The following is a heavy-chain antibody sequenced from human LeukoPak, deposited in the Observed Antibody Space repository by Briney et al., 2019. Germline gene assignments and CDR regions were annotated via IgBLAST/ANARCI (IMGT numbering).Heavy chain of an antibody. CDR1: GFTFNRYA. V-gene: IGHV3-23*01. J-gene: IGHJ4*02. CDR2: ISGSGGGT. CDR3: AKDYYDSSGYYLDY. D-gene: IGHD3-22*01. Sequence: GGSLRLSCAAFGFTFNRYAMYAMNWVRQAPGRGLEWVSSISGSGGGTYYSDSVKGRFTISRDNSKNTLYLQMNSLRAEDTAVYYCAKDYYDSSGYYLDYWGQGTLVTVSS.